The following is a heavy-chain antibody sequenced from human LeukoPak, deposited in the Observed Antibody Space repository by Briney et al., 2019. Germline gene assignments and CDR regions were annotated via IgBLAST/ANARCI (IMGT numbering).Heavy chain of an antibody. CDR2: IYYSGST. V-gene: IGHV4-59*01. CDR1: GGSISSYY. J-gene: IGHJ3*01. D-gene: IGHD3-3*01. CDR3: ARGGFLEWPRYDAFDF. Sequence: SETPSLTCTVSGGSISSYYWSWIRQPPGKGLEWIGYIYYSGSTNYNPSLKSRVTISVDTSKNQFSLKLSSVTAADTAVYYCARGGFLEWPRYDAFDFWGQGTMVTVSS.